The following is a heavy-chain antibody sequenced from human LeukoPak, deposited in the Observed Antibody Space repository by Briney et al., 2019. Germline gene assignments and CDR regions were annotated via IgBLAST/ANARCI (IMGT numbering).Heavy chain of an antibody. CDR3: ARIQVQQQLVHYYYYMDV. V-gene: IGHV1-69*01. CDR1: GGIFSSYA. J-gene: IGHJ6*03. D-gene: IGHD6-13*01. Sequence: SVKVSCKASGGIFSSYAISWVRQAPGQGLEWMGGIIPIFGTANYAQKFQGRVTITADESTSTAYMELGSLRSEDTAVYYCARIQVQQQLVHYYYYMDVWGKGTTVTVSS. CDR2: IIPIFGTA.